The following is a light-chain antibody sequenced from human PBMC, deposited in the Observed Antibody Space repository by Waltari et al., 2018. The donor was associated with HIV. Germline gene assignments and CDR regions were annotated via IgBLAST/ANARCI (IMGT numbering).Light chain of an antibody. CDR1: QSVFYSSNNKDY. CDR2: WAS. CDR3: HQYFNTPLT. J-gene: IGKJ4*01. V-gene: IGKV4-1*01. Sequence: IVMTPSPDSLSVSLGGRATINCTSSQSVFYSSNNKDYLAWYQVRPGQPPNLLIYWASTRESGVPDRFSGSGSGTNFTLTITSLQAEDVATYYCHQYFNTPLTFGGGTTVEI.